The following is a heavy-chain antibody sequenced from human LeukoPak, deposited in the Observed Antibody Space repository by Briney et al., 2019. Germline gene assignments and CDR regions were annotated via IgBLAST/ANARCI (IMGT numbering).Heavy chain of an antibody. CDR3: ARGGYCSGGSCYYY. V-gene: IGHV1-69*13. J-gene: IGHJ4*02. D-gene: IGHD2-15*01. Sequence: ASVKVSCKASGGTFSRYAISWVRQAPGQGLEWMGGIIPIFGTANYAQKFQGRVTITADESTSTAYMELSSLRSEDTAVYYCARGGYCSGGSCYYYWGQGTLITVSS. CDR1: GGTFSRYA. CDR2: IIPIFGTA.